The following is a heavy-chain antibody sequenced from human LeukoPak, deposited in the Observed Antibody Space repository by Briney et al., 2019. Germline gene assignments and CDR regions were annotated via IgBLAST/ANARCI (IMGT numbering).Heavy chain of an antibody. J-gene: IGHJ4*02. CDR3: ARDTVTMVRGGHTEIDY. V-gene: IGHV1-2*02. CDR2: INPNSGGT. D-gene: IGHD3-10*01. CDR1: GYTFTGYY. Sequence: ASVKVSYEASGYTFTGYYMHWVRQAPGQGLEWMGWINPNSGGTNYAQKFQGRVTMTRDTSISTAYMELRSLRSDDTAVYYCARDTVTMVRGGHTEIDYWGQGTLVTVSS.